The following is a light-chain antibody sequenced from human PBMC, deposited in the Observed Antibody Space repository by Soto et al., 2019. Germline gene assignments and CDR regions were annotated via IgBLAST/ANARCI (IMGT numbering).Light chain of an antibody. CDR3: QQYGSSPLT. J-gene: IGKJ4*01. Sequence: EIVMTQSPDTLSVSPGERATLFCRASQSVSSTVAWYQQRPGQAPRLLIYGASTRATGIPARFSGSGSGTEFTLTISRLEPEDCAVYYCQQYGSSPLTFGGGTKVDIK. V-gene: IGKV3-15*01. CDR1: QSVSST. CDR2: GAS.